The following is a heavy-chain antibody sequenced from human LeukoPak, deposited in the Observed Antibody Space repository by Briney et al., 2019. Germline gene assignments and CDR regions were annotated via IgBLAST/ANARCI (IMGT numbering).Heavy chain of an antibody. J-gene: IGHJ4*02. Sequence: GGSLRLSCAASGFTFSSYSMNWVRQAPGKGLEWVSYISSSSSTIYYAESVKGRFTISRDNAKNSLFLEMNSLRAEDTAFYYCVRGSYGDWLGPLDYWGQGALVTVSS. CDR1: GFTFSSYS. V-gene: IGHV3-48*04. CDR3: VRGSYGDWLGPLDY. CDR2: ISSSSSTI. D-gene: IGHD4-17*01.